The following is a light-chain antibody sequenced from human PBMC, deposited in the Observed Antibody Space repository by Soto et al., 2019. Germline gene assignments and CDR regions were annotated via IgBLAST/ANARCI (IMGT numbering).Light chain of an antibody. CDR1: SSDVGGYNY. J-gene: IGLJ1*01. CDR3: SSYAGSSNV. Sequence: QSVLTQPPSASGSPGQSVATACTGTSSDVGGYNYVSWYQQHPGKAPKLMIYEVNKRPSGVPDRFSGSKSGNTASLTVSGLQAEDEADYYCSSYAGSSNVFGTGTKLTLL. V-gene: IGLV2-8*01. CDR2: EVN.